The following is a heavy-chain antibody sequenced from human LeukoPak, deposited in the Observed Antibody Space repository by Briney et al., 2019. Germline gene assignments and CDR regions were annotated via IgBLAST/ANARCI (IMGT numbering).Heavy chain of an antibody. V-gene: IGHV1-2*02. Sequence: ASVKVSCKASGYTFTGYYMHWVRQAPGQGLEWMGWINPNSGGTNYGQKFQGRVTMTRDTSISTAYMEMSRLRSDDTAVYYCARGPRVGATIGYYYGMDVWGQGTTVSVSS. CDR1: GYTFTGYY. CDR3: ARGPRVGATIGYYYGMDV. D-gene: IGHD1-26*01. J-gene: IGHJ6*02. CDR2: INPNSGGT.